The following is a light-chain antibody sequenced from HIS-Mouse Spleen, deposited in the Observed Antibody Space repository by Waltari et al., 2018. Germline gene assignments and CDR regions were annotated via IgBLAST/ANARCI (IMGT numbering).Light chain of an antibody. Sequence: QSALTQPRSVSGSPGPSVTISCTGTSSDVGGSNYVSWYQPHPGKAPKLMIYDVSKRPSGVPDRFSGSKSGNTASLTISGLQAEDEADYYCCSYAGSYTGVFGTGTKVTVL. CDR3: CSYAGSYTGV. J-gene: IGLJ1*01. CDR2: DVS. V-gene: IGLV2-11*01. CDR1: SSDVGGSNY.